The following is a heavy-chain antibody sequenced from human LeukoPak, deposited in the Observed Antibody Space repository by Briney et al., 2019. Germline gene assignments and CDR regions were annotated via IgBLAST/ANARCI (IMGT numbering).Heavy chain of an antibody. Sequence: GGSLRLSCAASGXTFSRSGMHWVRQAPGKGLEWVAVISYDGSNKYYADSVKGRFTISRDNSKNTLNLQMNSPRAEDTAVYYCAKDTAMVFGYFDYWGQGTLVTVSS. J-gene: IGHJ4*02. V-gene: IGHV3-30*18. CDR3: AKDTAMVFGYFDY. CDR1: GXTFSRSG. D-gene: IGHD5-18*01. CDR2: ISYDGSNK.